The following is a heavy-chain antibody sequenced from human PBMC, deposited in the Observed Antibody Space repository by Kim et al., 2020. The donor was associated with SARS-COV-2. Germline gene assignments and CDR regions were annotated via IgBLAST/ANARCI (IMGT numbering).Heavy chain of an antibody. V-gene: IGHV4-34*01. J-gene: IGHJ4*02. D-gene: IGHD1-26*01. CDR1: GGSFSGYY. CDR2: INDSGST. Sequence: SETLSLTCAVYGGSFSGYYWSWIRQPPGKGLEWIGEINDSGSTNYNPSLKSRVTISVDTSKNQFSLKLSSVTAADTAVYYCARVPRVYGPGTVGWIYRASCCEYWGQGTLVNVSS. CDR3: ARVPRVYGPGTVGWIYRASCCEY.